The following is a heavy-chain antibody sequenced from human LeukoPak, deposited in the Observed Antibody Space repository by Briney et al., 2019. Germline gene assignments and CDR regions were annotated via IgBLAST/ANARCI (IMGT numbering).Heavy chain of an antibody. Sequence: GSLRLSCAASGFTFSSYGMHWVRQAPGKGLEWVAVIWYDGSNKYYADSVKGRFTISRDNSKNTLDLQMNSLRAEDTAVYYCARDHSYDFWSGYSTPDYWGQGTLVTVSS. J-gene: IGHJ4*02. V-gene: IGHV3-33*01. CDR1: GFTFSSYG. CDR2: IWYDGSNK. D-gene: IGHD3-3*01. CDR3: ARDHSYDFWSGYSTPDY.